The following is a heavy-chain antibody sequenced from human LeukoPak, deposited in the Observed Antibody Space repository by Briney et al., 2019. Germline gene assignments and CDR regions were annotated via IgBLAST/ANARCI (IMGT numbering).Heavy chain of an antibody. CDR3: AREGAGYRGYDYDYFYAMDV. CDR1: GFTFEEYA. D-gene: IGHD5-12*01. J-gene: IGHJ6*02. V-gene: IGHV3-20*04. Sequence: GGSLRLSCAASGFTFEEYAMNWVRQVPGKGLEWVSGINGNGGSTGYADSVKGRFTISRDNAKNSVYLQMSSLRAEDTALYYCAREGAGYRGYDYDYFYAMDVWGQGTTVTVSS. CDR2: INGNGGST.